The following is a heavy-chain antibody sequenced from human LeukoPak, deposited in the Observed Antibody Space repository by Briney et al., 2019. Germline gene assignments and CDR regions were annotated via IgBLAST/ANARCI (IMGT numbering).Heavy chain of an antibody. CDR1: GGSISSYY. Sequence: SETLSLTCTVSGGSISSYYWSWIRQPAGKGLEWIGRIYTSGSTNYNPSLKSRVTMSVDTSKNQFSLKLSSVTAADTAVYYCARDGLGVNTYYYGSGSYKGYYYYYMDVWGKGTTVTISS. J-gene: IGHJ6*03. D-gene: IGHD3-10*01. V-gene: IGHV4-4*07. CDR3: ARDGLGVNTYYYGSGSYKGYYYYYMDV. CDR2: IYTSGST.